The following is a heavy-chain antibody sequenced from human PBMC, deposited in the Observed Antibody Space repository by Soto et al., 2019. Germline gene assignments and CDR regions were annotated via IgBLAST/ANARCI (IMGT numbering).Heavy chain of an antibody. CDR2: ISPDGTIT. CDR1: GYTFSRHW. J-gene: IGHJ3*02. V-gene: IGHV3-74*01. Sequence: EVQLVESGGGLVQPGGSLRLSCAASGYTFSRHWIHWVRQAPGQGLVGVSRISPDGTITDYADSVRGRFTISRDNAKNTPYLQMDSLRADDTAVYYCARPRSMSSSGFDIWGQGTMVTVSS. CDR3: ARPRSMSSSGFDI. D-gene: IGHD6-6*01.